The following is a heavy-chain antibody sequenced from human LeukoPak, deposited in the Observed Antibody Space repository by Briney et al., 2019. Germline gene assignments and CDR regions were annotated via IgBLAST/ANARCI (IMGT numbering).Heavy chain of an antibody. CDR1: GLTFSSHA. CDR3: AKEPEGIAAT. D-gene: IGHD6-13*01. CDR2: ISGSGSST. J-gene: IGHJ5*02. V-gene: IGHV3-23*01. Sequence: GGSLRLSCAASGLTFSSHAMRSVRQAPGKGLEWVSAISGSGSSTYYAPSVKGRFTISRDNSKNTLYLQMNSLRAEETAVYYCAKEPEGIAATWGQGTLVTVSS.